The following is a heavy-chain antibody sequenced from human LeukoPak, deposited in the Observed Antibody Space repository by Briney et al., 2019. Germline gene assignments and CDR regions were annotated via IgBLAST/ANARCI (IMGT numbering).Heavy chain of an antibody. V-gene: IGHV1-2*02. D-gene: IGHD6-13*01. CDR3: ARIPKKYSSSWLDY. Sequence: ASVKVSCKASGYTFTGYYIHWVRQALGQGLEWMGWINPNSGGTNYAQKFQGRVTMTRDTSISTAYMELSRLRSDDTAVYYCARIPKKYSSSWLDYWGQGTLVTVSS. J-gene: IGHJ4*02. CDR2: INPNSGGT. CDR1: GYTFTGYY.